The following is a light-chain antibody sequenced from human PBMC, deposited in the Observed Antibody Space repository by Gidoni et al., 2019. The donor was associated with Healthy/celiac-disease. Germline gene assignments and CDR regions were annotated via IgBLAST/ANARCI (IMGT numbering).Light chain of an antibody. V-gene: IGKV4-1*01. J-gene: IGKJ2*01. CDR2: WPS. CDR1: QSVLYSSNNKNY. CDR3: QQYYRPPYT. Sequence: DIVMTQSPDSLAVSLCERATINCKSSQSVLYSSNNKNYLAWYQQKPGQTPKLLIYWPSTRESGVPDRFSGCGSGTAFTLTISSLQAEDVAVYYCQQYYRPPYTFGQGTKLEIK.